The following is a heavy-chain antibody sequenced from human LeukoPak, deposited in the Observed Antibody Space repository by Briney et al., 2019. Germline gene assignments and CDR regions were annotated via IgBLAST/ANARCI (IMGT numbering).Heavy chain of an antibody. CDR2: ISSNGGST. J-gene: IGHJ4*02. CDR1: GVTFSSYA. Sequence: QSGGSLRLSCAASGVTFSSYAMHWVRQAPGKGLEYVSAISSNGGSTYYANSVKGRFTISRDNSKNTLYLQMGSLRAEALAAYYCARVSLDGPEDYWGQGTLVTVSS. V-gene: IGHV3-64*01. CDR3: ARVSLDGPEDY.